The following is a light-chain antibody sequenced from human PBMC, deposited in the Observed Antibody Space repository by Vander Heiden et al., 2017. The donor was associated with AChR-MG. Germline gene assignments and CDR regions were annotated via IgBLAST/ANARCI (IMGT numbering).Light chain of an antibody. CDR3: TSYTSSSTLV. CDR1: SSDVGGYNY. CDR2: DVS. J-gene: IGLJ2*01. V-gene: IGLV2-14*03. Sequence: HSALTQPASVSGSPGQSITISCTGTSSDVGGYNYVSWYQQHPGKAPNLMIYDVSNRPSGVSNRFSGSKSDNTASLTISGLQAEDEAVYYCTSYTSSSTLVFGGGTKLTVL.